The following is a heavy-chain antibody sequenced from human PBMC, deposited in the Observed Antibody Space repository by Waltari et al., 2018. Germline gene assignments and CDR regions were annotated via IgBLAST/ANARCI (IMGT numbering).Heavy chain of an antibody. CDR3: ASAGPMVRGDQGAFDI. D-gene: IGHD3-10*01. CDR2: IYYSGST. Sequence: QVQLQESGPGLVKPSETLSLTCTVSGGSISSYYWSWLRQPPGKGREWIGYIYYSGSTNYNPSLKSRVTISVDTSKNQFSLKLSSVTAADTAVYYCASAGPMVRGDQGAFDIWGQGTMVTVSS. J-gene: IGHJ3*02. CDR1: GGSISSYY. V-gene: IGHV4-59*01.